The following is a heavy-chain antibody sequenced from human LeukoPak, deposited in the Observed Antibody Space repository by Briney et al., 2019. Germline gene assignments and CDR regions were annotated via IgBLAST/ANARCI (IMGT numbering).Heavy chain of an antibody. CDR2: ISAYNGNT. D-gene: IGHD4-17*01. CDR1: GYTFTSYG. J-gene: IGHJ4*02. V-gene: IGHV1-18*01. Sequence: ASVTVSCKASGYTFTSYGISWVRQAPGQGLEWMGWISAYNGNTNYAQKLQGRVTMTTDTSTSTAYMELRSLRSDDTAVYYCARVNGDYEKTYYFDYWGQGTLVTVSS. CDR3: ARVNGDYEKTYYFDY.